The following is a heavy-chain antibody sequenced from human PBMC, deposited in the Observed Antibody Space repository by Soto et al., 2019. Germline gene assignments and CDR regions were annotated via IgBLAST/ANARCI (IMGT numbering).Heavy chain of an antibody. CDR3: AKEVDPIGLPRFDS. V-gene: IGHV3-23*01. CDR1: GFTFSNYA. D-gene: IGHD4-17*01. CDR2: ITSGGGDT. Sequence: PGGSLRLSCEASGFTFSNYAMSWVRQVPGKGLEWVSGITSGGGDTYYVDSVKGRFTISRDNSKNTLYLQMNSLRAEDTAVYYCAKEVDPIGLPRFDSWAQGTQVTVSS. J-gene: IGHJ4*02.